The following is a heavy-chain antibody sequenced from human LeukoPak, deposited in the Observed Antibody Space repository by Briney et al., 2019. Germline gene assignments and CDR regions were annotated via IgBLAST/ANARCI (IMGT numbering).Heavy chain of an antibody. CDR1: GFTFSNYG. V-gene: IGHV3-33*01. CDR2: IWYDGSNK. Sequence: RGSLRLSCAASGFTFSNYGMHWVRQAPGKGLEWVAVIWYDGSNKYYADSVKGRFTISRGNSKDTLYLQMNSLGAEDTAVYFCARDRYGANSPFDYWGQGTLVTVSS. CDR3: ARDRYGANSPFDY. D-gene: IGHD4-23*01. J-gene: IGHJ4*02.